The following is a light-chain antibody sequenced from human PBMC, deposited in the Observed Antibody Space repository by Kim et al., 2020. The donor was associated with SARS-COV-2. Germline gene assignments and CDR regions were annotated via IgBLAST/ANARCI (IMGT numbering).Light chain of an antibody. V-gene: IGLV3-19*01. CDR1: SLRSYY. Sequence: VALGQTVRITCQGDSLRSYYASWYQQKPGQAPVLVIYGKNNRPSGIPDRFSGSSSGNTASLTITGAQAEDEADYYCNSRESSGNHSFGGGTQLTVL. CDR2: GKN. J-gene: IGLJ2*01. CDR3: NSRESSGNHS.